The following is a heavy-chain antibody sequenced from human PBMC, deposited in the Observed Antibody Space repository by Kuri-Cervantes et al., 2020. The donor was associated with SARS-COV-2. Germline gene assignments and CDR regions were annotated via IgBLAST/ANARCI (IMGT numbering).Heavy chain of an antibody. J-gene: IGHJ6*02. CDR3: MREGRYFDLNTPPPV. CDR1: GYTFTSYD. V-gene: IGHV1-8*02. CDR2: MNPNSGNT. D-gene: IGHD3-9*01. Sequence: ASVKVSCKASGYTFTSYDISWVRQAPGQGLEWMGWMNPNSGNTGYAQKFQGRVTMTRNTSISTAYMELSSVTAADTAVYYCMREGRYFDLNTPPPVWGQGTTVTVSS.